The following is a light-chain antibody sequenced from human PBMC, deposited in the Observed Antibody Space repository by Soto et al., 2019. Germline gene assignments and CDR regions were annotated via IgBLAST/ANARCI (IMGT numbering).Light chain of an antibody. J-gene: IGKJ4*01. CDR3: QQYGSSPLT. V-gene: IGKV3-20*01. CDR1: QTVNNNY. Sequence: ELVLTQSPGTLSLSPGERATLSCRASQTVNNNYLAWYQQIPGQARRLLISGASGRATGTPDRFSGSASGTDFTLTISRLEPEDFAVYYCQQYGSSPLTFGGGPKVDIK. CDR2: GAS.